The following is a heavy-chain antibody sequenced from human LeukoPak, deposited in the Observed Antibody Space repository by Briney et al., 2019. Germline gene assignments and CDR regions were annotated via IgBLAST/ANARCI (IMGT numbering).Heavy chain of an antibody. CDR2: INPNSGGT. Sequence: ASVKVSCKASGYTFTGYYMHWVRQAPGQGLEWMGWINPNSGGTNYAQKFQGRVTMTRDTSISTAYMELSRLRSDDTAVYYCARRYFIKGYPYFDYWGQGTLVTVSS. D-gene: IGHD2-15*01. CDR3: ARRYFIKGYPYFDY. CDR1: GYTFTGYY. J-gene: IGHJ4*02. V-gene: IGHV1-2*02.